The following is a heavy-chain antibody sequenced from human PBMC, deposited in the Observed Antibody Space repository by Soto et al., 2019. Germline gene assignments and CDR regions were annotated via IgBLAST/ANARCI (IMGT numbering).Heavy chain of an antibody. Sequence: EVQLVESGGGLVQPGGSLRLSCAASGFTFSSYSMNWVRQAPGKGLEWVSFISSSSSTIYYADSVKGRFTSSRDNAKNSLYLQMNSLRAEDTAVYYCARDLNCGRFGYWGQGTLVTVSS. CDR2: ISSSSSTI. D-gene: IGHD1-1*01. CDR3: ARDLNCGRFGY. J-gene: IGHJ4*02. V-gene: IGHV3-48*01. CDR1: GFTFSSYS.